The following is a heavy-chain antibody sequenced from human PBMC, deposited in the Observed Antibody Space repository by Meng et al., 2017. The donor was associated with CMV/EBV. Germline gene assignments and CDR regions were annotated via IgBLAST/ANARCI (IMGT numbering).Heavy chain of an antibody. CDR1: GFTFNIYA. J-gene: IGHJ4*02. V-gene: IGHV3-23*01. CDR2: ISGNSGST. Sequence: GESLKISCATSGFTFNIYAITWVRQAPGKGLEWVSSISGNSGSTYYADSVKGRFTISRDNSKNTLYLQMNSLRAEDTAVYYCAKVPGSLYLRSYYFDYWGQGILVTVSS. D-gene: IGHD3-10*01. CDR3: AKVPGSLYLRSYYFDY.